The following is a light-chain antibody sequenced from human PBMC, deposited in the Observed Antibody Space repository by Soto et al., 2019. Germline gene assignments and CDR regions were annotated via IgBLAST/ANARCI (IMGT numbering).Light chain of an antibody. Sequence: QSVLTQPPSASGTPGQRVTISCSGSNSNIGSNTVNWYQQLPGTAPKLLIYYDNLRPSGVPDRLSGSKSGTSASLAISGLQSDDEADYYCAAWDDSRNGRVFGTGTKVTVL. CDR2: YDN. CDR3: AAWDDSRNGRV. CDR1: NSNIGSNT. V-gene: IGLV1-44*01. J-gene: IGLJ1*01.